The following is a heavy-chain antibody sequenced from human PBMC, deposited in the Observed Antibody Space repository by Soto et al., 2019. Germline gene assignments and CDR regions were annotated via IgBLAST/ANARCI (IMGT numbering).Heavy chain of an antibody. CDR1: GITFSSDG. D-gene: IGHD3-9*01. V-gene: IGHV3-30*18. CDR2: ISYDGSNK. J-gene: IGHJ6*02. CDR3: AKDILTYYGMDV. Sequence: QVQLVESGGGVVQPGRSLRLSCAASGITFSSDGMHWVRQAPGKGLEWVAVISYDGSNKYYADSVKGRFTISRDNSKNTLYLQMNNLRAEDTAVYYCAKDILTYYGMDVWGQGTTVTVSS.